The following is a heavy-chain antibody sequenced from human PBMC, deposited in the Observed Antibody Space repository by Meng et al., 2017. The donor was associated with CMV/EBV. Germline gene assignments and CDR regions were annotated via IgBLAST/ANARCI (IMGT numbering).Heavy chain of an antibody. Sequence: ASVKVSCKASGYTFTSYGISWVRQAPGQGLEWMGWISAYNGNTNYAQKLQGRVTMTTDTSTSTAYMELRSLRSDDTAVYYCARGLNPIAARNNWFDPWGQGTLVTVSS. CDR2: ISAYNGNT. V-gene: IGHV1-18*01. J-gene: IGHJ5*02. D-gene: IGHD6-6*01. CDR1: GYTFTSYG. CDR3: ARGLNPIAARNNWFDP.